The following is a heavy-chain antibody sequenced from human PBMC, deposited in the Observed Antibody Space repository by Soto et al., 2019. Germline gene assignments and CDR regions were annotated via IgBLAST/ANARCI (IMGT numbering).Heavy chain of an antibody. CDR1: GFTFSSYA. J-gene: IGHJ6*02. V-gene: IGHV3-23*01. CDR3: AKDALVAARTAYYGMDV. CDR2: ISGSSGST. D-gene: IGHD6-13*01. Sequence: GGSLRLSCAASGFTFSSYAMSWVRQAPGKGLEWVSAISGSSGSTYYADSVKGRFTISRDNSKNTLYLQMNSLRAEDTAVYYCAKDALVAARTAYYGMDVWGQGTTVTVSS.